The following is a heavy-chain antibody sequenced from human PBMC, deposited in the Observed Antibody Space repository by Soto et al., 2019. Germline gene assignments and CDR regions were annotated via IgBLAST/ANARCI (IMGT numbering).Heavy chain of an antibody. D-gene: IGHD3-16*02. Sequence: QVQLQESGPGLVKPSETLSLTCTVSGGSISSYYWSWIRQPAGKGLEWIGRIYTSGSTTYNPSLKSRVTMSVETSKNQFSLKLSSVTAADTAVYYCATNAPPAFRGTLYDYVWGSYRSDAFDIWGQGTMVTVSS. V-gene: IGHV4-4*07. CDR1: GGSISSYY. CDR2: IYTSGST. CDR3: ATNAPPAFRGTLYDYVWGSYRSDAFDI. J-gene: IGHJ3*02.